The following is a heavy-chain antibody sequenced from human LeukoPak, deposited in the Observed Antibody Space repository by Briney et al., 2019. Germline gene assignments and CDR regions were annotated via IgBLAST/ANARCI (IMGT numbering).Heavy chain of an antibody. D-gene: IGHD5/OR15-5a*01. CDR3: ARGGPSLGVDY. CDR1: GGSISSGDYY. V-gene: IGHV4-61*08. CDR2: IYYSGST. J-gene: IGHJ4*02. Sequence: SETLSLTCTVSGGSISSGDYYWSWIRQPPGKGLEWIGYIYYSGSTNYNPSLKSRVTISVDTSKNRFSLRLSSVTAADTAVYYCARGGPSLGVDYWGQGTLVTVSS.